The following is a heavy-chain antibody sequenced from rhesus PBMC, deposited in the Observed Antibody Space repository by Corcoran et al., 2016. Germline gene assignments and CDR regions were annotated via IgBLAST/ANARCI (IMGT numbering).Heavy chain of an antibody. V-gene: IGHV3-59*01. CDR3: AGWYSSGLGY. CDR2: ISSGGGST. Sequence: EVQLVESGGGLAKPGGSLRLSCAASGFTFSDYYMHWVRQASGEGLEWVSRISSGGGSTGYADSVKGRFTISRENAKNTLYLQMNSLRAEDTAGYYCAGWYSSGLGYWGQGVLVTVSS. D-gene: IGHD6-31*01. CDR1: GFTFSDYY. J-gene: IGHJ4*01.